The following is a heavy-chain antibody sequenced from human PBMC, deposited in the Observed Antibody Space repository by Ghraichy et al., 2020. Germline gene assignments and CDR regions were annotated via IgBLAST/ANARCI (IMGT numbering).Heavy chain of an antibody. CDR2: IKRDGSEK. Sequence: GGSLRLSCAASGFTFSSYWMSWVRRAPGKGLEWVANIKRDGSEKNYVDSVKGRLTTSRDNAKNSLFLQMSSLRAEDTAVYYCAKYTSSPRNYFDPWGQGTLVTVSS. CDR3: AKYTSSPRNYFDP. CDR1: GFTFSSYW. D-gene: IGHD2-2*01. J-gene: IGHJ5*02. V-gene: IGHV3-7*01.